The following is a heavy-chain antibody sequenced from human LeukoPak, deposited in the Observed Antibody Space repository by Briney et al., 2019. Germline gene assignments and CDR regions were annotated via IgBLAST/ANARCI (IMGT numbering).Heavy chain of an antibody. V-gene: IGHV3-66*01. CDR2: IYSGGGT. CDR3: ARALPKYYFDY. J-gene: IGHJ4*02. Sequence: GGSLRLSCAASGFTVSSNYMSWVRQAPGKGLEWVSVIYSGGGTYYADSVKGRFTISRDNSKNTLYLQMNSLRAEDTAVYYCARALPKYYFDYWGQGTLVTVSS. CDR1: GFTVSSNY.